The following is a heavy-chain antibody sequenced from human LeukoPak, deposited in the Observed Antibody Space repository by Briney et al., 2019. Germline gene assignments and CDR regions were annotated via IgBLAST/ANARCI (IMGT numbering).Heavy chain of an antibody. D-gene: IGHD2-15*01. CDR2: IYYSGST. Sequence: SETLSLTCTVSGGSISSGSYYWGWIRQPPGKGLEWIGSIYYSGSTHYNPSLKSRVTISVDTSKNQFSLKLSSVTAADTAVYYCARPAVCSGGSCYYDSFDMWGQGTMVTVSS. J-gene: IGHJ3*02. CDR3: ARPAVCSGGSCYYDSFDM. V-gene: IGHV4-39*01. CDR1: GGSISSGSYY.